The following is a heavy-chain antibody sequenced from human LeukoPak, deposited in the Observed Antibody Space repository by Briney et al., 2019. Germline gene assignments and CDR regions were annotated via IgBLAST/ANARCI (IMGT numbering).Heavy chain of an antibody. V-gene: IGHV1-2*02. CDR3: ASRNRGWFGELLLDDYYYMDV. J-gene: IGHJ6*03. CDR2: INPNSGGT. CDR1: GYTFTSYA. Sequence: ASVKVSCKASGYTFTSYAMNWVRQAPGQGLEWMGWINPNSGGTNYAQKFQGRVTMTRDTSISTAYMELSRLRSDDTAVYYCASRNRGWFGELLLDDYYYMDVWGKGTTVTVSS. D-gene: IGHD3-10*01.